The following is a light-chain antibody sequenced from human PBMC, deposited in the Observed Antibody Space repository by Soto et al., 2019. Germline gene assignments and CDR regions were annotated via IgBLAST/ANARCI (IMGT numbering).Light chain of an antibody. J-gene: IGLJ2*01. CDR2: DNN. V-gene: IGLV1-51*01. Sequence: QSVLTQPPSVSAAPGQKVTISCSGGISNIGNNYVSWYQRLPGSAPKLLIYDNNKRPSDIPDRFFGSKSGTSATLGIPRLQTGDEADYYCATWDTRLSAVLFGGGTKLTVL. CDR1: ISNIGNNY. CDR3: ATWDTRLSAVL.